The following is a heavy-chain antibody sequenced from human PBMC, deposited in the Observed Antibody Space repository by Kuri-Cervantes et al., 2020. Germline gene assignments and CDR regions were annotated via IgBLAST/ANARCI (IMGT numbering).Heavy chain of an antibody. V-gene: IGHV3-30*07. D-gene: IGHD2-15*01. CDR3: ARDPGDIVGDWDY. CDR2: ISYDGSNK. J-gene: IGHJ4*02. CDR1: GFTFSSYA. Sequence: GGSLRLSCAASGFTFSSYAMHWVRQAPGKGLEWVAVISYDGSNKYYADSVKGRFTISRDNSKNTLYLQMNSLRAEDTAVYYCARDPGDIVGDWDYWGQGTLVTVSS.